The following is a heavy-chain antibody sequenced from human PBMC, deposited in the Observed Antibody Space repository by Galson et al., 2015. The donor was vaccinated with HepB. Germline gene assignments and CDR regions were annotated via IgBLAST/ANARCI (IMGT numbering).Heavy chain of an antibody. CDR1: GGSFSTYY. J-gene: IGHJ3*02. V-gene: IGHV4-59*01. D-gene: IGHD3-22*01. CDR3: ATRSTGYFGPFDI. CDR2: IYYTGST. Sequence: ETLSLTCTVSGGSFSTYYWSWIRKPPGKGLEWIGYIYYTGSTDYNPSLKSRVTISVDTSKNRFSLKLSSVTAADTAVYYCATRSTGYFGPFDIWGQGTVVTVSS.